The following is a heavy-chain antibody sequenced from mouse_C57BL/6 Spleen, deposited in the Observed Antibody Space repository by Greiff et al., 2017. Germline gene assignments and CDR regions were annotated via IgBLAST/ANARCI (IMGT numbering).Heavy chain of an antibody. CDR2: IYPGDGDT. D-gene: IGHD4-1*01. CDR1: GYAFTSYW. J-gene: IGHJ2*01. CDR3: ARKDLGYYFDY. V-gene: IGHV1-80*01. Sequence: QVQLQQPGAELVKPGASVKLSCKASGYAFTSYWMHWVKQRPGKGLEWIGQIYPGDGDTNYNEKFKGKATLTADKSSSTAYMQLSNLTSEDSAVYFCARKDLGYYFDYWGQGTTLTVAS.